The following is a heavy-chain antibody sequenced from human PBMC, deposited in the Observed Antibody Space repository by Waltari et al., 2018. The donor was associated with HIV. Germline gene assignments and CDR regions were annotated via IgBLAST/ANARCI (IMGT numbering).Heavy chain of an antibody. D-gene: IGHD6-13*01. V-gene: IGHV4-34*01. J-gene: IGHJ4*02. CDR3: ARVGQQLPLDY. Sequence: QVQLQQWGAGLLKPSETLSLTCAVYGGSFSGYYWSWIRQPPGKGLEWIGEINHSGSTNYNPSLKSRVTISVDTSKNQFSLKLSSVTAADTAVYYCARVGQQLPLDYWGQGTLVTVSS. CDR1: GGSFSGYY. CDR2: INHSGST.